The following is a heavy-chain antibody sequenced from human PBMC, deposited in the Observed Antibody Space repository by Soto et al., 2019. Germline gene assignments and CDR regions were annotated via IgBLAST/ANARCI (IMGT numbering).Heavy chain of an antibody. CDR3: AKDLSYQLLANWFDP. CDR2: ISYDGSNK. D-gene: IGHD2-2*01. Sequence: GGSLRLSCAASGFTFSSYGMHWVRQAPGKGLEWVAVISYDGSNKYYADSVKGRFTISRDNSKNTLYLQMNSLRAEDTAVYYCAKDLSYQLLANWFDPWGQGTLVTVSS. J-gene: IGHJ5*02. V-gene: IGHV3-30*18. CDR1: GFTFSSYG.